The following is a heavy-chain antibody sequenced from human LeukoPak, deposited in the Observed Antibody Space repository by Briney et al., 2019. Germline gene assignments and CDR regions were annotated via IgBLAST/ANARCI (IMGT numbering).Heavy chain of an antibody. D-gene: IGHD5-18*01. J-gene: IGHJ4*02. CDR2: LKQDEGEK. CDR1: GFTFSSFW. Sequence: GGSLRLSCAGSGFTFSSFWMSWVRQAPGEGHGWVASLKQDEGEKYYVDSVKGRFTISRDNTKTSLYLKINILRTEDTAVYYGARVLFFRGYTYGSPFDSWGQGTLVTVSS. V-gene: IGHV3-7*01. CDR3: ARVLFFRGYTYGSPFDS.